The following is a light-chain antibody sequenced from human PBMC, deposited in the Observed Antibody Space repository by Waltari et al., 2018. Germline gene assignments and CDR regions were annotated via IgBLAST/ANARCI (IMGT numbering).Light chain of an antibody. J-gene: IGLJ2*01. V-gene: IGLV1-51*01. CDR2: GNN. CDR1: SPNIGNNH. CDR3: AVWDSSLRAVV. Sequence: QSVLTQPPSVSAAPGQKATISCSGSSPNIGNNHVTWYQQVTGTAPKLLIYGNNKRPSGIPDRFSGSKSDTSATLGITGLQTGDEADYYCAVWDSSLRAVVFGGGTKLTVL.